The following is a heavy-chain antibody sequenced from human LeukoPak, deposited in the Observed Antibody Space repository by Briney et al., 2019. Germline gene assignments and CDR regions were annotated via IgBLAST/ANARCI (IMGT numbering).Heavy chain of an antibody. D-gene: IGHD2-15*01. CDR3: ARAGCSGGSCYYPLNY. J-gene: IGHJ4*02. V-gene: IGHV5-51*01. Sequence: GESLKISCKGSGYSFTSYWIGWVRQMPGKGLEWMGIIYPGDSDTRYSPSFQGQVTISADKSINTAYLQWSSLKASDTAMYYCARAGCSGGSCYYPLNYWGQGTLVTVSS. CDR2: IYPGDSDT. CDR1: GYSFTSYW.